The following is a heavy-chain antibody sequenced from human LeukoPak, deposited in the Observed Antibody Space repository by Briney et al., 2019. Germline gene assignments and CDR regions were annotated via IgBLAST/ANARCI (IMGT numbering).Heavy chain of an antibody. V-gene: IGHV3-9*01. CDR1: GFTFDDYA. D-gene: IGHD2-15*01. CDR3: AKGYCNGGSCYSAYDY. J-gene: IGHJ4*02. CDR2: ISWNSGSI. Sequence: PGGSLRLSCAASGFTFDDYAMHWVRQAPGKGLEWVSGISWNSGSIGYADSVKGRFTISRDNAKNSLYLQMNSLRAEDTALYYCAKGYCNGGSCYSAYDYWGQGTLVTVSS.